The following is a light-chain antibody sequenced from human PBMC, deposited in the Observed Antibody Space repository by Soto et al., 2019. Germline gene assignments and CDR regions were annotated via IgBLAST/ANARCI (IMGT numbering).Light chain of an antibody. CDR2: GAP. V-gene: IGKV3-20*01. Sequence: EIVLTQSPDTLSLSPGEGATLSCRASQSVTNRYLAWYQHKPGQAPRLLIYGAPTRATGIPDRFSGSGFETDFSLTISRLEPEDFAVYFCQQYSTSPPITFGQGTRLEIK. CDR3: QQYSTSPPIT. CDR1: QSVTNRY. J-gene: IGKJ5*01.